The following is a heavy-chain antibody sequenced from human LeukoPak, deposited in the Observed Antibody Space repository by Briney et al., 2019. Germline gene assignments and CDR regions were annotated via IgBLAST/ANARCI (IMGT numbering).Heavy chain of an antibody. CDR3: TGATGAYYYYYMDV. Sequence: GGSLRLSCAASGFTFSGPAMHWVRQASGKGLEWVGRIRSKANSYATAYAASVKGRFTISRDDSKNTAYLQMNSLKTEDTAVYYCTGATGAYYYYYMDVWGKGTTVTISS. J-gene: IGHJ6*03. CDR1: GFTFSGPA. CDR2: IRSKANSYAT. D-gene: IGHD1-1*01. V-gene: IGHV3-73*01.